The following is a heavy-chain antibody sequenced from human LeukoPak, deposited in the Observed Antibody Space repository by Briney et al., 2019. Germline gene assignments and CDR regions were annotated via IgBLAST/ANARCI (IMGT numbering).Heavy chain of an antibody. Sequence: GGSLRLSCAASGFTVSSNYMSWVRQAPRKGLERVSVIYSGGSTYYADSVKGRFTISRDNSKNTLYLQMNSLRAEDTAVYYCARDDRITGRFDHWGQGTLVTVSS. J-gene: IGHJ4*02. CDR1: GFTVSSNY. D-gene: IGHD1-20*01. CDR2: IYSGGST. V-gene: IGHV3-53*01. CDR3: ARDDRITGRFDH.